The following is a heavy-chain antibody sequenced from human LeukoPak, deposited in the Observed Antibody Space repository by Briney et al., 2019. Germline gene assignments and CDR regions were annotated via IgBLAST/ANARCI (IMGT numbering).Heavy chain of an antibody. J-gene: IGHJ4*02. CDR2: INPNSGGT. CDR1: VYTFTGYY. CDR3: ARGHDNTGYNYFDY. D-gene: IGHD3-9*01. V-gene: IGHV1-2*02. Sequence: ASVKVSCKASVYTFTGYYMHWVRQAPGQGLEWMGWINPNSGGTNYAQKFQGRVTMTRDTSIATTYMDLSSLISDDTAVYYCARGHDNTGYNYFDYWGQGTLVTVSS.